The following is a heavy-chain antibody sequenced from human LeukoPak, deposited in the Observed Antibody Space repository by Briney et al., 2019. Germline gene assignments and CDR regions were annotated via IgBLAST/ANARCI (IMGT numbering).Heavy chain of an antibody. CDR1: GSSVNSGTYY. CDR3: ARLGLTVPKGPIFDY. V-gene: IGHV4-61*01. Sequence: SETLSLTCTVSGSSVNSGTYYWSWIRQPPGKGLEWIGYIYYSGSTNYNPSLKSRVTISVDTSKNQFSLKLSSVTAADTAVYYCARLGLTVPKGPIFDYWGQGTLVSVSS. J-gene: IGHJ4*02. D-gene: IGHD4-17*01. CDR2: IYYSGST.